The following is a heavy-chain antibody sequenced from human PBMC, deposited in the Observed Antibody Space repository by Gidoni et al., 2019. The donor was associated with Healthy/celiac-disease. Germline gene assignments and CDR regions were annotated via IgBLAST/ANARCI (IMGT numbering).Heavy chain of an antibody. CDR3: ASTSGYYYGMDV. V-gene: IGHV4-30-4*01. CDR2: ISYSGST. D-gene: IGHD6-25*01. CDR1: GGSCSSGDYY. Sequence: QVQLQESGPGLVKPSQTLSLTCTVSGGSCSSGDYYWSWIRQPPGKALEWIGYISYSGSTYYNPSLKSRVTISVDTSKNQFSLKLSSVTAADTAVYYCASTSGYYYGMDVWGQGTTVTVSS. J-gene: IGHJ6*02.